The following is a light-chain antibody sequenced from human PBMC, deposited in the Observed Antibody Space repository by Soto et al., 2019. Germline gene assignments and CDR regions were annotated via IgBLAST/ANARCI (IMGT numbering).Light chain of an antibody. CDR3: QSYESSLIGVV. Sequence: QSVLTQPPSVSGAPGQRVTISCTGNSSSIGAGYDVHWYQQLPGTAPKHLIFGNTNRPSGVPDRFSGSKSGTSASLAITGLQAEDEADYYCQSYESSLIGVVFGGGTKVTVL. CDR2: GNT. CDR1: SSSIGAGYD. J-gene: IGLJ2*01. V-gene: IGLV1-40*01.